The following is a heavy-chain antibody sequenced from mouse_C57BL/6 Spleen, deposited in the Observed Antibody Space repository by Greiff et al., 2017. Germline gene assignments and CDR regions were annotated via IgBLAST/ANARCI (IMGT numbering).Heavy chain of an antibody. D-gene: IGHD1-1*01. V-gene: IGHV1-72*01. CDR1: GYTFTSYW. CDR3: ARCTTVVATDWYFDV. Sequence: QVQLQQPGAELVKPGASVKLSCKASGYTFTSYWMHWVKQRPGRGLEWIGRIDPNSGGTKYNEKFKSKATLTVDKPSSTAYMQLSSLTSEDSAVYYCARCTTVVATDWYFDVWGTGTTVTVSS. J-gene: IGHJ1*03. CDR2: IDPNSGGT.